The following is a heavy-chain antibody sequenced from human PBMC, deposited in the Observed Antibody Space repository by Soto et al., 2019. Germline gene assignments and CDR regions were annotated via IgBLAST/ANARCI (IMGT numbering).Heavy chain of an antibody. J-gene: IGHJ5*02. CDR1: GGSVGSGSYC. CDR2: IEYNEST. D-gene: IGHD3-22*01. CDR3: ERDDRDSRGYYYNP. Sequence: PSETLSLACTVSGGSVGSGSYCWSWILQPAGRGLEWMGHIEYNESTNYNPSVKSRGTMSLDTSKNHFCLKLSAVTASQWAVYCCERDDRDSRGYYYNPWGQGTLVTVSS. V-gene: IGHV4-61*03.